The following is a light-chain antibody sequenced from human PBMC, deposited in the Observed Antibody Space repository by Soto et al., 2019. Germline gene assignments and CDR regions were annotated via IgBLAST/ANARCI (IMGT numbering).Light chain of an antibody. CDR2: DVN. Sequence: QSALTQPASVSGSPGPSITISCTGTRSDIGASIYVSWFQQYPGEAPKCMIYDVNNRPSGVSNRFSGSKSGSTASLTISGLQAEDEAVYYCTSYTTSNTLALGGGTKLTVL. V-gene: IGLV2-14*01. CDR3: TSYTTSNTLA. CDR1: RSDIGASIY. J-gene: IGLJ2*01.